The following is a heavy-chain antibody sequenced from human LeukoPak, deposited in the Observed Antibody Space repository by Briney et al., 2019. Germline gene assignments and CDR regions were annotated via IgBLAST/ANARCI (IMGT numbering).Heavy chain of an antibody. V-gene: IGHV1-69*04. Sequence: SVKVSCKASGGTFSSYAISWVRQAPGQGLKWMGRIIPIFGIANYAQKFQGRVTITADKSTSTAYMELSSLRSEDTAVYYCARDGQQWLDAFDIWGQGTMVTVSS. D-gene: IGHD6-19*01. CDR1: GGTFSSYA. J-gene: IGHJ3*02. CDR3: ARDGQQWLDAFDI. CDR2: IIPIFGIA.